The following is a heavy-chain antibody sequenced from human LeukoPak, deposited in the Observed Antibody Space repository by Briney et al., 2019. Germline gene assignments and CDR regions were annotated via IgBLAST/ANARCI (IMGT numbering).Heavy chain of an antibody. J-gene: IGHJ4*02. V-gene: IGHV3-23*01. CDR3: AKFSSGYYYRPFDF. Sequence: PGGSLRLSCAASGFTFSSYAMSWVRQAPGKGLEWVSGISGSGGSTNYADSVKGRFTISRDNSKNTLYLQMNTLRAEDTAVYYCAKFSSGYYYRPFDFWGQGTLVTVSS. CDR1: GFTFSSYA. D-gene: IGHD3-22*01. CDR2: ISGSGGST.